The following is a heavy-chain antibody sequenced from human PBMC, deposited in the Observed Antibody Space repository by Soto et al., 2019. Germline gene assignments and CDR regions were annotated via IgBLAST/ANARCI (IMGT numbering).Heavy chain of an antibody. Sequence: ASVKVSCKASGGTFSSYTISWVRQAPGQGLEWMGRIIPILGIANYAQKFQGRVTITADKSTSTAYMELSSLRSEDTAVYYCARVVGDYDAFDIWGQGTMVTVSS. D-gene: IGHD4-17*01. CDR2: IIPILGIA. J-gene: IGHJ3*02. CDR3: ARVVGDYDAFDI. CDR1: GGTFSSYT. V-gene: IGHV1-69*02.